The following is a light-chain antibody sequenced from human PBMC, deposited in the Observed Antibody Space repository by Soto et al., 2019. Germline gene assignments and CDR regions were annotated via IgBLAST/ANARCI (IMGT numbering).Light chain of an antibody. J-gene: IGKJ4*01. Sequence: EIVLTQSPGTLSLSPGAPVSLSCRASQSVSNKLAWFQQKPGQAPRLLMSATSTRATGIPARFSGSGSGTEFTLTVSSLQSEDFALYFCHQYDYWPFTFGGGTKVDIK. V-gene: IGKV3D-15*01. CDR3: HQYDYWPFT. CDR1: QSVSNK. CDR2: ATS.